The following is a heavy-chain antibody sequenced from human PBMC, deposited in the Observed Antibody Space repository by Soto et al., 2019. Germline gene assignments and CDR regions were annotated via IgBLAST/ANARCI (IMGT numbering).Heavy chain of an antibody. CDR3: ARYTGSNSLFDS. Sequence: ASVKVSCKASGYTFTDYAIHWVRQAPGQGLEWMGWINVGNGNTGYSRKFQGRVTNARDMSASTAYIEVTSLTSEDTAVYFCARYTGSNSLFDSWGQGTLVTVSS. V-gene: IGHV1-3*01. CDR1: GYTFTDYA. D-gene: IGHD1-26*01. J-gene: IGHJ4*02. CDR2: INVGNGNT.